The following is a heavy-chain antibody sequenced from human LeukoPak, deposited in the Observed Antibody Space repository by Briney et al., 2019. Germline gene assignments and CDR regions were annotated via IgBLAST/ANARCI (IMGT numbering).Heavy chain of an antibody. J-gene: IGHJ6*02. Sequence: PGGSLRLSCAAPGSTFSGYAMSWVRQAPGMGLEWVSGISVSGSSTFYADSVKGRFTISRDNSKNTLFLQMNSLRADDTAVYYCAKGRGSSWYKGLDVWGQGTTVTVSS. V-gene: IGHV3-23*01. CDR2: ISVSGSST. CDR3: AKGRGSSWYKGLDV. CDR1: GSTFSGYA. D-gene: IGHD6-13*01.